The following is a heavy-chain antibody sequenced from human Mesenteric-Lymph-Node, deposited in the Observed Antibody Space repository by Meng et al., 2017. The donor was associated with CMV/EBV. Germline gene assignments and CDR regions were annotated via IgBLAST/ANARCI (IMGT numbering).Heavy chain of an antibody. CDR3: ARGQFGVLTVFYYGMDV. Sequence: GGSLRLSCAASGFTFSSYGMHWVRQAPGKGLEWVAFIRYDGSNKYYADSVKGRFTISSDSSKNTLYLQMNSLGAEDTAVYYCARGQFGVLTVFYYGMDVWGQGTTVTVSS. V-gene: IGHV3-30*02. CDR2: IRYDGSNK. D-gene: IGHD3-3*01. CDR1: GFTFSSYG. J-gene: IGHJ6*02.